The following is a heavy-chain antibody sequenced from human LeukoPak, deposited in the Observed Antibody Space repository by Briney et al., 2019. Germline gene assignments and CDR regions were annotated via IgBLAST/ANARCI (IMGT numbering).Heavy chain of an antibody. J-gene: IGHJ6*02. CDR1: GYTFTSYD. D-gene: IGHD6-19*01. CDR3: AREVGSGWFYYYYGMDV. Sequence: ASVKVSCKASGYTFTSYDINGVPHATGQGLELMGWMNPNSGNTGYAQKFQGRVTVTRNTSISTAYMELSSLRSEDTAVCYCAREVGSGWFYYYYGMDVWGQGTTVTVSS. V-gene: IGHV1-8*01. CDR2: MNPNSGNT.